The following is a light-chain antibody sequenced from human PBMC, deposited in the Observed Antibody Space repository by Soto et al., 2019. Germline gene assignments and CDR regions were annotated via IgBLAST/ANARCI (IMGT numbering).Light chain of an antibody. CDR2: GAS. CDR1: QSVSGN. V-gene: IGKV3-15*01. Sequence: EIVMTQSPATLSVSPVERATLSCRASQSVSGNLAWYQQKPGQAPRLLIYGASTRATGIPARFSGSGSGTEFTLTISRLQSEDFAVYYCQQYNNWPPWTFGQGTKVDIK. J-gene: IGKJ1*01. CDR3: QQYNNWPPWT.